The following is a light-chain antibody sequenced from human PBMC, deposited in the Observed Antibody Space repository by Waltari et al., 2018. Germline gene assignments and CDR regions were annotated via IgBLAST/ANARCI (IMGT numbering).Light chain of an antibody. J-gene: IGKJ5*01. CDR3: QQFSNLPIT. CDR2: DAS. Sequence: DIQMTQSPSSLSASAGDRVTITCQASRAISNYLNWYQQKPGKAPKLLISDASNLETGVPSRFSGSGSGTDFTFTITSLQPEDIATYYCQQFSNLPITFGQGTRLEIK. V-gene: IGKV1-33*01. CDR1: RAISNY.